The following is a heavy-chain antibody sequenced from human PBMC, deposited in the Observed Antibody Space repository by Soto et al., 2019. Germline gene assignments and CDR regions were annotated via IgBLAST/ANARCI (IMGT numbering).Heavy chain of an antibody. CDR2: IYYSGST. Sequence: QVQLQESGPGLVKPSQTLSLTCTVSGGSISSGDYYWSWIRQPPGKGLEWIGYIYYSGSTYYNPSLKRRVTISVDTSKNQFSLKLSSVTAADTAVYYCARERDTDNWYFDLWGRGTLVTVSS. CDR3: ARERDTDNWYFDL. CDR1: GGSISSGDYY. D-gene: IGHD2-15*01. V-gene: IGHV4-30-4*01. J-gene: IGHJ2*01.